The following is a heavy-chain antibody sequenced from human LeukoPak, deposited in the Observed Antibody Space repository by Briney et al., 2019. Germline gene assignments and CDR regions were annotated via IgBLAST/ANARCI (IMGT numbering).Heavy chain of an antibody. J-gene: IGHJ4*02. V-gene: IGHV1-18*01. D-gene: IGHD3-22*01. Sequence: ASVTVSYKASGYTFTSYGISWVRQAPGQGLAWMGWISAYNGNTNYAQKLQGRVTMTTDTSTSTAYMELRSLRSDDPAVYYCARERNHYYDSSGQHPTDYWGQGTLVTVSS. CDR1: GYTFTSYG. CDR3: ARERNHYYDSSGQHPTDY. CDR2: ISAYNGNT.